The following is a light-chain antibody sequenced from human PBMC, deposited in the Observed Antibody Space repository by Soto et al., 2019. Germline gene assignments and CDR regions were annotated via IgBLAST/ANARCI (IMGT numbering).Light chain of an antibody. CDR1: QDISNY. CDR2: DAS. J-gene: IGKJ3*01. V-gene: IGKV1-33*01. Sequence: DIQMTQSPSSLSASVGDRVTITCQASQDISNYLNWYQQKPGKAPKLLIYDASNLETGVPSRFSGSGSGTDFTFTISSLQAEDIATYYCQQYDNLPRPFGPGTKVDIK. CDR3: QQYDNLPRP.